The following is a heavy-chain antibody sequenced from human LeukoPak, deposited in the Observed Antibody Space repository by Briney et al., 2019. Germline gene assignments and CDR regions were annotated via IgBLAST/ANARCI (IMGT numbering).Heavy chain of an antibody. CDR2: INPNSGGT. Sequence: ASVKVSCKASGYTFTGYYMHWVRQAPGQGIEWMGWINPNSGGTNYAQKFQGRVTMTRDTSISTAYMELSRLRSDDTAVYYCARERFRIAAAGTPLGYWGQGTLVTVSS. CDR1: GYTFTGYY. V-gene: IGHV1-2*02. D-gene: IGHD6-13*01. J-gene: IGHJ4*02. CDR3: ARERFRIAAAGTPLGY.